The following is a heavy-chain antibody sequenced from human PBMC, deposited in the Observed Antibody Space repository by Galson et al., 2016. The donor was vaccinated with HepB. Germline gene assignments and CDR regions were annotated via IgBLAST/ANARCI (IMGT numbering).Heavy chain of an antibody. CDR2: IYWNDNK. Sequence: PALVKPTQTLTLTCTFSGFSLTTGGVGVGWIRQPPGKALEWLALIYWNDNKRYNPSLKSRLTITKGTSKNQLVLTVTNMDPVDTATYYCAQKSPEITIFGVVIRQYRHDWFDPWGHGTLVTVSS. J-gene: IGHJ5*02. V-gene: IGHV2-5*01. CDR1: GFSLTTGGVG. D-gene: IGHD3-3*01. CDR3: AQKSPEITIFGVVIRQYRHDWFDP.